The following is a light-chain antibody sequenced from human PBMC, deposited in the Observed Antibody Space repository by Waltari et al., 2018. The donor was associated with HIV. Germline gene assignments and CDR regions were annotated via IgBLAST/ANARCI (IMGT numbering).Light chain of an antibody. V-gene: IGLV1-47*01. CDR3: ATWDDSSSGSWV. CDR1: SSNIGSYF. Sequence: QSVLTQPPSASGTPGQRVTISCSGGSSNIGSYFVYWYQQVAGTTPKLLIFRNNKLPAGVPGRFSGSKSGTSASLSISGLRPEDEADYYCATWDDSSSGSWVFGGGTKVTVL. J-gene: IGLJ3*02. CDR2: RNN.